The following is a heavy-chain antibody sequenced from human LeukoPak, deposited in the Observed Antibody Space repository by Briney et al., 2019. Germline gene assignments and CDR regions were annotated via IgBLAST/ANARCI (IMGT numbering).Heavy chain of an antibody. D-gene: IGHD3-10*01. V-gene: IGHV1-69*13. CDR3: ARARGRNTMVRGVTWFDP. Sequence: GASVKVSCKASGYTFTSYGISWVRQAPGQGLEWMGGIIPIFGTANYAQKFQGRVTITADESTSTAYTELSSLRSEDTAVYYCARARGRNTMVRGVTWFDPWGQGTLVTVSS. CDR2: IIPIFGTA. CDR1: GYTFTSYG. J-gene: IGHJ5*02.